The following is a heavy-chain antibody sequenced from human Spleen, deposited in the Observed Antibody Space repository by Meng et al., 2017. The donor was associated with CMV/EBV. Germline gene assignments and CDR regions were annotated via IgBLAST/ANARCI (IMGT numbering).Heavy chain of an antibody. CDR1: GFTFRSYY. CDR2: ISSTSYT. D-gene: IGHD3-10*01. CDR3: AKDLVSLYYYGSGSLGY. Sequence: ETLSLTCAASGFTFRSYYLNWVRQPPGKGLEWVSFISSTSYTYYVDSVKGRFAISRDNSKNTLYLQMNSLRAEDTAVYYCAKDLVSLYYYGSGSLGYWGQGTLVTVSS. V-gene: IGHV3-69-1*01. J-gene: IGHJ4*02.